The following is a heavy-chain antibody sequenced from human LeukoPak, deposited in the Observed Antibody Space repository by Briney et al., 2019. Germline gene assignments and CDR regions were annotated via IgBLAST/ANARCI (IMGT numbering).Heavy chain of an antibody. J-gene: IGHJ6*02. CDR3: AKALDGYNGMDV. CDR1: GITFSSYG. CDR2: ISGSGRST. Sequence: GGSLRLSCVVSGITFSSYGMSWVRQAPGKGLAWVSGISGSGRSTHSADSVKGRFTISRDNSKNMLYLQMNSLRAEDTALYYCAKALDGYNGMDVWGQGTTVIVSS. D-gene: IGHD3-16*02. V-gene: IGHV3-23*01.